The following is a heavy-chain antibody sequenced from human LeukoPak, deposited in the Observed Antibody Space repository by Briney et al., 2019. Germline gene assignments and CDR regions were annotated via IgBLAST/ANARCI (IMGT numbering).Heavy chain of an antibody. CDR3: ARHEGRQWSSEKTSYYYYYMDV. CDR2: MYPGDSDT. Sequence: GESLKISCKGSGYSFTSYWIGWVRQMPGKGLEWMGIMYPGDSDTRYSLSFQGQVTISADKSISTAYLQWRSLKASDTAMYYCARHEGRQWSSEKTSYYYYYMDVWGKGTTVTVSS. V-gene: IGHV5-51*01. D-gene: IGHD1-26*01. J-gene: IGHJ6*03. CDR1: GYSFTSYW.